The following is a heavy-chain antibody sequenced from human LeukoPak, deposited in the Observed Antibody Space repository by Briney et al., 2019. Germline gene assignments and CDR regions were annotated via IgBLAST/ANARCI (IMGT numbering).Heavy chain of an antibody. Sequence: GTSLRLSCAASGVTFHDYAMHWVRQAPGKCLEWVSGIFLDGGGTGYADSVKGRFTISRDKAKNSLYLQMNSLGAEDTALYYCVKDLLPGGADVWGQGTTVTVSS. CDR3: VKDLLPGGADV. J-gene: IGHJ6*02. CDR2: IFLDGGGT. CDR1: GVTFHDYA. V-gene: IGHV3-9*01. D-gene: IGHD3-16*01.